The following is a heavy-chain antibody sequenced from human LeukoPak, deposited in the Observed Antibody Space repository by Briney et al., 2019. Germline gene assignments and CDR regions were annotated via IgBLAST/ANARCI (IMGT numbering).Heavy chain of an antibody. CDR1: GFTFSSYA. J-gene: IGHJ6*02. D-gene: IGHD5-12*01. CDR2: ISYDGHNE. Sequence: GRSLRLSCAASGFTFSSYAMHWVRQAPGKGLEWVAIISYDGHNEYYADSVKGRFTISRDNSKNTVLLQMNSLRVEDTAVYYCAKGIGYGGMDVWGQGTTLIVSS. CDR3: AKGIGYGGMDV. V-gene: IGHV3-30*04.